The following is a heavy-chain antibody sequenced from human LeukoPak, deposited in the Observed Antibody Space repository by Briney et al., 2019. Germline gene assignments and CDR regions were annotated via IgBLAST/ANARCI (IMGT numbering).Heavy chain of an antibody. Sequence: ASVTVSCTVSGYTVTELSIHWVRQAPGKGLEWMGGFAPHDPKTFYAPTFQVRVTFTEDTSIYTAYLEMSRLRSEHTAVYYCATVATIEGFFDYWGQGTLVTVSS. V-gene: IGHV1-24*01. D-gene: IGHD5-24*01. J-gene: IGHJ4*02. CDR3: ATVATIEGFFDY. CDR2: FAPHDPKT. CDR1: GYTVTELS.